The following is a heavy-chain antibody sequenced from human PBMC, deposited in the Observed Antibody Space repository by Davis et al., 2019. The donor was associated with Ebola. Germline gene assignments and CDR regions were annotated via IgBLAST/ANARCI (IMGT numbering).Heavy chain of an antibody. CDR3: ARDWGDTVVPGYYYGMDV. CDR1: GGSFSGYY. Sequence: MPSETLSLTCAVYGGSFSGYYWSWIRQAPGKGLEWIGGINDSGDIKYNPSLKSRVTVSLDTSKKQFSLKVTSVTAADTAVYYCARDWGDTVVPGYYYGMDVWGQGTTVTVSS. D-gene: IGHD5-18*01. V-gene: IGHV4-34*01. J-gene: IGHJ6*02. CDR2: INDSGDI.